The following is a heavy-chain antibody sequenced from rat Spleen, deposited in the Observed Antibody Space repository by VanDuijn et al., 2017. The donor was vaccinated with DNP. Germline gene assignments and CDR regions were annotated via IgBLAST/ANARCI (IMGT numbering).Heavy chain of an antibody. V-gene: IGHV2-30*01. J-gene: IGHJ2*01. Sequence: QVQLKESGPGLVQPSQTLSLTCTVSGFSLTSYNVHWVRLSAGKGLEWMGMIWPGGNTDYNSALRSRLSIIRDTSKSQVFLKINSLQTDDTAMYYCXXDYHDDNYYYAFDYWXQGVMVTVSS. CDR3: XXDYHDDNYYYAFDY. CDR1: GFSLTSYN. D-gene: IGHD1-12*02. CDR2: IWPGGNT.